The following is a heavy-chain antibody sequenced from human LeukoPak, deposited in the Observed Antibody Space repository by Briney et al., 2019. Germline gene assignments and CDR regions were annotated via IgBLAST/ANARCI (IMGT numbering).Heavy chain of an antibody. J-gene: IGHJ3*02. CDR1: GGSISSYY. CDR2: IFYTGST. D-gene: IGHD3-10*01. V-gene: IGHV4-59*01. CDR3: ARGYYGSGSYYKNDI. Sequence: SETLSLTCTVSGGSISSYYWSWIRQPPGKGLEWIGYIFYTGSTNYNPSLKSRVTISVLTSKNRFSLKLSSVTAADTAVYYCARGYYGSGSYYKNDIWGQGTMVTVSS.